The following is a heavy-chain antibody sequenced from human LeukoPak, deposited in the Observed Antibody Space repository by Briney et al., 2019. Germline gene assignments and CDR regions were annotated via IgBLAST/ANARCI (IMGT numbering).Heavy chain of an antibody. Sequence: PGGSLRLSCAASGFTFSSYAMSWVRQAPGKGLEWVSAISGSGGSTYYADSVKGRFTISRDNSKNTLYLQMNSLRAEDTAVYYCARRALGGYYYYYMDVWGKGTTVTVSS. CDR1: GFTFSSYA. V-gene: IGHV3-23*01. J-gene: IGHJ6*03. D-gene: IGHD3-16*01. CDR2: ISGSGGST. CDR3: ARRALGGYYYYYMDV.